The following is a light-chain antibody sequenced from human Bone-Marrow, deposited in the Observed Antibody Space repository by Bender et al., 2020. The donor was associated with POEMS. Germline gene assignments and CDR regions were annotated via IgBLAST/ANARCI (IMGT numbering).Light chain of an antibody. V-gene: IGLV1-47*01. CDR3: ASWDDSLSDHYV. CDR1: SSNIGVNY. J-gene: IGLJ1*01. Sequence: QSVLTQPPSASGTPGQRVTISCSGSSSNIGVNYVYWYQQLPGTAPKLLIYRNNLRPSGVPDRFSGSKSGTSASLAISGLRSEDEADYYCASWDDSLSDHYVFGTGTKVSV. CDR2: RNN.